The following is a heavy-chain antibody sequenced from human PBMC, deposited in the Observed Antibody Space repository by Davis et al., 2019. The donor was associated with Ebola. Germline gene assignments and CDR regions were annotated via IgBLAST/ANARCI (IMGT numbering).Heavy chain of an antibody. Sequence: SCKASGGTFSSYAMHWVRQAPGKGLEWVAVISYDGSNKYYADSVKGRFTISRDNSKNTLYLQMNSLRAEDTAVDYCARDHHVLMVYATDYWGQGTLVTVSS. CDR3: ARDHHVLMVYATDY. V-gene: IGHV3-30-3*01. J-gene: IGHJ4*02. CDR1: GGTFSSYA. D-gene: IGHD2-8*01. CDR2: ISYDGSNK.